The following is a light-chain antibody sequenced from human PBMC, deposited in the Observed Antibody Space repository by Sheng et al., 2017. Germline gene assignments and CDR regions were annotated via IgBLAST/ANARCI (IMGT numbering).Light chain of an antibody. J-gene: IGLJ1*01. CDR2: DDS. Sequence: SYVLTQPPSVSVAPGKTARITCGGNNIGSKNVHWYQQKPGQAPVLVVYDDSDRPSGIPERFSGSNSGNTATLTISRVEAGDEADYYCQVWDSSSDHHYVFGTGTKVTVL. V-gene: IGLV3-21*03. CDR3: QVWDSSSDHHYV. CDR1: NIGSKN.